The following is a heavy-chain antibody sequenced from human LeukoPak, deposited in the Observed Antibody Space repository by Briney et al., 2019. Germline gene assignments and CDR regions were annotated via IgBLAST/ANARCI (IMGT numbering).Heavy chain of an antibody. V-gene: IGHV4-59*08. CDR1: GGSISSYY. CDR3: ARHGPTPSTGAPTDY. D-gene: IGHD2-8*02. J-gene: IGHJ4*02. Sequence: PSETLSLTCTVSGGSISSYYWSWIRQPPGKGLEWIGYIYYSGSTNYNPSLKSRVTISVDTSKNQFSLKLSSVTAADTAVYYCARHGPTPSTGAPTDYWGQGTLVTVSS. CDR2: IYYSGST.